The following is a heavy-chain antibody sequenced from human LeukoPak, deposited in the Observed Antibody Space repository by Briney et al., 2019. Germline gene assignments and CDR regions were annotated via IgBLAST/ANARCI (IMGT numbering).Heavy chain of an antibody. CDR1: GGTFSSHA. V-gene: IGHV1-46*01. CDR2: INPSGGST. J-gene: IGHJ4*02. D-gene: IGHD3-10*01. CDR3: ARGGGLYGSGSYYSYFDY. Sequence: ASVKVSCKAFGGTFSSHAISWVRQAPGQGLEWMGIINPSGGSTSYAQKFQGRVTMTRDTSTSTVYMELSSLRSEDTAVYYCARGGGLYGSGSYYSYFDYWGQGTLVTVSS.